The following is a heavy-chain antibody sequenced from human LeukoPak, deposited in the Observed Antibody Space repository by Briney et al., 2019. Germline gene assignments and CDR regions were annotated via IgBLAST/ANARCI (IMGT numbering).Heavy chain of an antibody. CDR1: GYSISSCYY. J-gene: IGHJ4*02. D-gene: IGHD3-9*01. CDR3: ARIDRGYDILTGQPTPVSWYFDY. V-gene: IGHV4-38-2*02. Sequence: KTSETLSLTCTVSGYSISSCYYWGWIRQPPGKGLEWIGISDHSGSTYYNASLKSRVTISVDTAKNQLSLKLSSVTAADTAVYYCARIDRGYDILTGQPTPVSWYFDYWGQGTLVTVSS. CDR2: SDHSGST.